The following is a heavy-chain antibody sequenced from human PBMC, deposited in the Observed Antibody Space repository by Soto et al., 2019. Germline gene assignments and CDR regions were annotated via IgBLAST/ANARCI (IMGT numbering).Heavy chain of an antibody. Sequence: SETLSLTCTVSGGSISSYYWSWIRQPPGKGLEWIGYIYYSGSTNYNPSLKSRVTISVDTSKNQFSLKLSSVTAADTAVYYCARDGYWWPEDGMDVWGQGTTVTVSS. J-gene: IGHJ6*02. V-gene: IGHV4-59*01. CDR3: ARDGYWWPEDGMDV. CDR2: IYYSGST. D-gene: IGHD2-8*02. CDR1: GGSISSYY.